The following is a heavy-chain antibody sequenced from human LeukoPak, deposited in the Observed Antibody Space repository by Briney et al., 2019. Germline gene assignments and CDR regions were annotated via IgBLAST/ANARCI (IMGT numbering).Heavy chain of an antibody. Sequence: GGSLRLSCAASGFTFSSYAMHWVRQAPGKGLEWVAVISYDGSNKYYADSVKGRFAISRDNSKNTLYLQMNSLRAEDTAVYYCARAQNYDFWSGYFHWFDPWGQGTLVTVSS. V-gene: IGHV3-30*09. D-gene: IGHD3-3*01. J-gene: IGHJ5*02. CDR3: ARAQNYDFWSGYFHWFDP. CDR1: GFTFSSYA. CDR2: ISYDGSNK.